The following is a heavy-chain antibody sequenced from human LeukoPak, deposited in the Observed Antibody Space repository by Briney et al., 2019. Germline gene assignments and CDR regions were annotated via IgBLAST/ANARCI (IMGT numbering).Heavy chain of an antibody. J-gene: IGHJ4*02. V-gene: IGHV3-23*01. CDR3: ARGGNSAGDY. D-gene: IGHD4-23*01. CDR2: ISGSGGST. CDR1: GFTFSSYG. Sequence: PGGTLRLSCAASGFTFSSYGMSWVRQAPGKGLEWVSAISGSGGSTYYADSVKGRFTISRDNSKNTLYLQMNSLRAEDTAVYYCARGGNSAGDYWGQGTLVTVSS.